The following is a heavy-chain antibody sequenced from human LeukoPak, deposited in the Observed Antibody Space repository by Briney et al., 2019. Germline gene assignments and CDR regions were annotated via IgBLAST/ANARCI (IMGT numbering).Heavy chain of an antibody. Sequence: PSETLSLTCAVYGGSFSGYYWSWIRQPPGKGLEWIGEINHSGSTNYNPSLKSRVTISVDTSKNQFSLKLSSVTAADTAVYYCARVGISSGNDALDIWGQGTMVTVSS. D-gene: IGHD3-10*01. CDR2: INHSGST. CDR1: GGSFSGYY. J-gene: IGHJ3*02. V-gene: IGHV4-34*01. CDR3: ARVGISSGNDALDI.